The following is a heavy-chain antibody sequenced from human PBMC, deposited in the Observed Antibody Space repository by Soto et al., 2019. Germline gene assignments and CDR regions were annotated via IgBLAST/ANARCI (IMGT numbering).Heavy chain of an antibody. CDR1: GFTFSSYS. V-gene: IGHV3-48*01. J-gene: IGHJ3*02. CDR2: ISSSSSTI. CDR3: ARDAITAIRRNAFDI. D-gene: IGHD2-21*02. Sequence: SGGSLRLSCAASGFTFSSYSMNWVHQAPGKGLEWVSYISSSSSTIYYADSVKGRFTISRDNAKNSLYLQMNSLRAEDTAVYYCARDAITAIRRNAFDIWGQGTMVTVSS.